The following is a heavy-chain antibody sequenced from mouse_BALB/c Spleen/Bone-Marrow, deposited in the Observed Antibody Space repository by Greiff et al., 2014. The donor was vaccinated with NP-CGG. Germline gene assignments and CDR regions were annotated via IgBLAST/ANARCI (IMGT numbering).Heavy chain of an antibody. Sequence: DVQLVESGAELVKPGASVKLSCTASGFNIKDTYMHWVKQRPEQGLEWIGRIDPANGNTKYDPKFQGKATITADTSSNTAYLQLSSLASEDTAVYYCASYYYGKYFDVWGAGTTVTVSS. J-gene: IGHJ1*01. V-gene: IGHV14-3*02. CDR2: IDPANGNT. CDR1: GFNIKDTY. D-gene: IGHD1-1*01. CDR3: ASYYYGKYFDV.